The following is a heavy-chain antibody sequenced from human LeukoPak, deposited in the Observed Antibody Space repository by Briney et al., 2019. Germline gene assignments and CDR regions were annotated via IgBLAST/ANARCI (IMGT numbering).Heavy chain of an antibody. J-gene: IGHJ6*02. D-gene: IGHD1-26*01. CDR1: AGSISSSNW. CDR2: IYLYGTT. Sequence: SETLSLTCSVSAGSISSSNWWSWVRQSPVKGLEWIGEIYLYGTTNYNPSLKSRVTMSVDRSKNQFSLKLSSVTAADTAVYYCARQKWEQQGRDYYFNGLDVWGPGTTVTVSS. CDR3: ARQKWEQQGRDYYFNGLDV. V-gene: IGHV4-4*02.